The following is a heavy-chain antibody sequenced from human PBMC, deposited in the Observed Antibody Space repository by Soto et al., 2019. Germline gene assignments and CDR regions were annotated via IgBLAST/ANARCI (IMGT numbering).Heavy chain of an antibody. Sequence: EASVKVSCKAFGYTFIGYYMYWVRQAPGQGLEWMGWINPRSGDTKYPQKFQGRVTTTRDTSISAAYMELSRLRSDDTAVYYCARDFYYYGLDVWGQGTTVTVSS. CDR3: ARDFYYYGLDV. J-gene: IGHJ6*02. CDR2: INPRSGDT. CDR1: GYTFIGYY. V-gene: IGHV1-2*02.